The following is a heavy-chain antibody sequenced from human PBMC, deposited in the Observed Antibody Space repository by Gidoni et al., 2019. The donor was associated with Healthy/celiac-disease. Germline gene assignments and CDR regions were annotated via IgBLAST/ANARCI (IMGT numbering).Heavy chain of an antibody. V-gene: IGHV3-23*01. D-gene: IGHD2-2*01. CDR3: AKMGTTGGGDY. J-gene: IGHJ4*02. Sequence: EVQLLESGGGLVQPGGSLRLSCAASGVTFSNYAMSWVRQAPGKGLEWVSGISGSGGNTYHADSVKGRFTISRDNSKNTLYLQMNSLRAEDTAVYYCAKMGTTGGGDYWGQGTLVTVSS. CDR1: GVTFSNYA. CDR2: ISGSGGNT.